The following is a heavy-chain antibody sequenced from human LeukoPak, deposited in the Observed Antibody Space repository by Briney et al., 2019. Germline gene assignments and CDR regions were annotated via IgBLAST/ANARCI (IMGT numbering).Heavy chain of an antibody. CDR2: IYYSGST. D-gene: IGHD3-9*01. CDR3: ARRSYDILTGYYNVDY. J-gene: IGHJ4*02. Sequence: SETLSLTCTVSGVSIGSSSYYWGWIRQPPGKGLEWIGSIYYSGSTYYNPSLKSRVTISVDTSKNQFSLKLSSVTAADTAVYYCARRSYDILTGYYNVDYWGQGTLVTVSS. CDR1: GVSIGSSSYY. V-gene: IGHV4-39*01.